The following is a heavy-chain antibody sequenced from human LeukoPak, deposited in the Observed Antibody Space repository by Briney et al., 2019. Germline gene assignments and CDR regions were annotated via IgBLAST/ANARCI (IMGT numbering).Heavy chain of an antibody. D-gene: IGHD6-19*01. J-gene: IGHJ6*02. Sequence: GGSLRLSCAASGFTFSSYWMSCVRQAPGKGLEWVANIKQDGSEKYYVDSVKGRFTISRDNTKNSLYLQLNSLRAEDTAVYYCARDLGESSGWYYYYYGMDVWGQGTTVTVSS. CDR2: IKQDGSEK. CDR1: GFTFSSYW. V-gene: IGHV3-7*01. CDR3: ARDLGESSGWYYYYYGMDV.